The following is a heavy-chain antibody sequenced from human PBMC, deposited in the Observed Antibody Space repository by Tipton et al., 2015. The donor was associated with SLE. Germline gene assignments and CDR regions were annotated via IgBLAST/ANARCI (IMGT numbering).Heavy chain of an antibody. CDR3: ARVYCSSDTCYQIDC. J-gene: IGHJ4*02. Sequence: GSLRLSCAASGFTFSSYAMSWVRQAPGKGLEWVSVIYSGGSSTYYADSVKGRFTISRDNAKNSPYLQMNSLRAEDTALYYCARVYCSSDTCYQIDCWGQGTLVTVSS. D-gene: IGHD2-2*01. CDR1: GFTFSSYA. CDR2: IYSGGSST. V-gene: IGHV3-23*03.